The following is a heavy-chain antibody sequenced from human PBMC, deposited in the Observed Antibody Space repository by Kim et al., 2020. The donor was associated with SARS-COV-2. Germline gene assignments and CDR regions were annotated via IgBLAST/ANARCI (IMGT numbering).Heavy chain of an antibody. J-gene: IGHJ4*02. V-gene: IGHV3-33*01. CDR3: ARERTAMYPFDY. CDR1: GFTFSSYG. Sequence: GGSLRLSCAASGFTFSSYGMHWVRQAPGKGLEWVAVIWYDGSNKYYADSVKGRFTISRDNSKNTLYLQMNSLRAEDTAVYYCARERTAMYPFDYWGQGTLVTVSS. D-gene: IGHD5-18*01. CDR2: IWYDGSNK.